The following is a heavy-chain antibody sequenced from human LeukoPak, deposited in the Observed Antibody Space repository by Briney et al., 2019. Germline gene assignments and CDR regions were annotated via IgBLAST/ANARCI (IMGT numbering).Heavy chain of an antibody. Sequence: PSQTLSLTCTVSGGSISSGGYYWSWIRQHPGKGLEWIGYIYYSGSTYYNPSLKSRVTISVDPSKNQFSLKLSSVTAADTAVYYCARGWLRSDYYYYGMDVWGQGTTVTVSS. D-gene: IGHD5-12*01. V-gene: IGHV4-31*03. CDR2: IYYSGST. J-gene: IGHJ6*02. CDR3: ARGWLRSDYYYYGMDV. CDR1: GGSISSGGYY.